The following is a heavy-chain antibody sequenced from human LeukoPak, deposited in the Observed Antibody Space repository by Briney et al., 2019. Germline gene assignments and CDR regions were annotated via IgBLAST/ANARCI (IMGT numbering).Heavy chain of an antibody. Sequence: GGSLRLSCAASGFTFSSYAMHWVRQAPGKGLEWVAVISYDGSNKYYADSVKGRFTISRDNSKNTLYLQMNSLRAEDTAVYYCASATVTPDWWDQGTLVTVSS. CDR1: GFTFSSYA. CDR2: ISYDGSNK. CDR3: ASATVTPDW. D-gene: IGHD4-17*01. J-gene: IGHJ4*02. V-gene: IGHV3-30-3*01.